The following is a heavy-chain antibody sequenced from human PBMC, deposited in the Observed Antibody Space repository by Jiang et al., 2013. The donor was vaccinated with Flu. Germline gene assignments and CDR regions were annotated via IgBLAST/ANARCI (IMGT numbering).Heavy chain of an antibody. D-gene: IGHD1-7*01. CDR2: INHSGST. Sequence: LLKPSETLSLTCAVYGGSFSGYYWSWIRQPPGKGLEWIGEINHSGSTNYNPSLKSRVTISVDTSKNQFSLKLSSVTAADTAVYYCARGRGALAGTTFIRSRYYFDYWGQGTLVTVSS. CDR3: ARGRGALAGTTFIRSRYYFDY. J-gene: IGHJ4*02. V-gene: IGHV4-34*01. CDR1: GGSFSGYY.